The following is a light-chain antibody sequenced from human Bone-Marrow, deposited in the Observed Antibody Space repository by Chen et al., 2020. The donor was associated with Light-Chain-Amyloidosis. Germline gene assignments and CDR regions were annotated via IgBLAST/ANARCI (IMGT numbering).Light chain of an antibody. CDR3: QVWDRSSDRPV. CDR1: NIGIKS. Sequence: SYVLTQSPSVSVGPGQTARITCGGNNIGIKSVHWYQQKPGQAPVLVVYDDSDRPSGIPERLSGSNSGNTATLTISRVEAGDEADYYCQVWDRSSDRPVFGGGTKLTVL. CDR2: DDS. J-gene: IGLJ3*02. V-gene: IGLV3-21*02.